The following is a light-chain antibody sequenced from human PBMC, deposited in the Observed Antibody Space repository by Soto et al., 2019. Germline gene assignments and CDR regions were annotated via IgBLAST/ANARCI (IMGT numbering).Light chain of an antibody. CDR3: AAWDDSLNGWV. Sequence: SYELTQPPSMSVSPGQTARITCSGDALSNQYTYWYQQRPGQAPVLLIYKDSERPSGIPERFSGSSSGTTVTLTISGVQAEDEADYYCAAWDDSLNGWVFGGGTKLTVL. V-gene: IGLV3-25*02. J-gene: IGLJ3*02. CDR2: KDS. CDR1: ALSNQY.